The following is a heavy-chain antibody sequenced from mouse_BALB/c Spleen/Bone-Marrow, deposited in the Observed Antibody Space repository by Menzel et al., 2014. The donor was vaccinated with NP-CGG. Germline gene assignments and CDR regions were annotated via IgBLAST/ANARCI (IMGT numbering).Heavy chain of an antibody. CDR1: GYTFXSFW. Sequence: EVQLQQSGTVLARPGASERMSCKASGYTFXSFWMHWIRQRPGQGLEWIGAIYPGNSDTRYNQEFKGKARLTAVTSSSTAYMELSSLTDEDSAVYYCTREGNYFDSWGQGTTLTVSS. CDR3: TREGNYFDS. CDR2: IYPGNSDT. J-gene: IGHJ2*01. V-gene: IGHV1-5*01.